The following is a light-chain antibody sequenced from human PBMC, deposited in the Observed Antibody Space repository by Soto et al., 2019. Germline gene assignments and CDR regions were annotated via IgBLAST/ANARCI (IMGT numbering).Light chain of an antibody. Sequence: NFMLTQPHSVSESPGKTVTISCTRSSGSIASNYVQWYQQRPGSAPTTVIYEDNQRPSGVPDRFSGSIDSSSNSASLTISGLKTEDAADYYCQSSDSSNVVFGGGTKLTVL. J-gene: IGLJ2*01. CDR3: QSSDSSNVV. V-gene: IGLV6-57*04. CDR1: SGSIASNY. CDR2: EDN.